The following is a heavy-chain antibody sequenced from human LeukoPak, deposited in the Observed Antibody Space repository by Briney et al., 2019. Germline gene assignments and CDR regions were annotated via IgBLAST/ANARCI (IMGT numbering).Heavy chain of an antibody. CDR2: ISGSGGST. V-gene: IGHV3-23*01. D-gene: IGHD3-22*01. J-gene: IGHJ4*02. Sequence: GGSLRLSCAASGFTFSSYAMSWVCQAPGKGLEWVSAISGSGGSTYYADSVKGRFTISRDNSKNTLYLQMNSLRAEDTAVYYCAKSSSGGTDFDYWGQGTLVTVSS. CDR3: AKSSSGGTDFDY. CDR1: GFTFSSYA.